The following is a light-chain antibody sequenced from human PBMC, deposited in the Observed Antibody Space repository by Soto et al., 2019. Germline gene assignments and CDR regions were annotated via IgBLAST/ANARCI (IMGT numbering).Light chain of an antibody. CDR3: QQSFSTPQT. CDR2: SAT. J-gene: IGKJ1*01. Sequence: DIQMTQSASSLTASLGDRVTITCRASQSINSFLNWYQQKPGQAPKLLMYSATTLLGGVPSRFSGSGSGTDFSLTISSLQPEDFATYYCQQSFSTPQTFGQGTKVDMK. V-gene: IGKV1-39*01. CDR1: QSINSF.